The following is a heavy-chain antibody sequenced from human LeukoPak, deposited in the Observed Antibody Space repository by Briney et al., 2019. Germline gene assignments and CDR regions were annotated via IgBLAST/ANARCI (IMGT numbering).Heavy chain of an antibody. D-gene: IGHD3-3*01. CDR1: GFTFDDYA. V-gene: IGHV3-9*01. CDR3: AKGDDFWSGYSPFIFDY. J-gene: IGHJ4*02. CDR2: ISWNSGSI. Sequence: GGSLRLSCAASGFTFDDYAMPWVRQAPGKGLEWVSGISWNSGSIGYADSVKGRFTISRDNAKNSLYLQMNSLRAEDTALYYCAKGDDFWSGYSPFIFDYWGQGTLVTVSS.